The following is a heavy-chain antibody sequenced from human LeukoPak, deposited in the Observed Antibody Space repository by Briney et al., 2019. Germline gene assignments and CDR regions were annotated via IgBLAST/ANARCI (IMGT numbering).Heavy chain of an antibody. CDR1: GGSISSYY. CDR3: ARRPAHYYGMDV. Sequence: SETLSLTCTVSGGSISSYYWSWIRQPPGKGLEWIGYIYYSGSTNYNPSLKSRVTISVDTSKNQFSLKLSSVTAADTAVYYCARRPAHYYGMDVWGQGTTVTASS. CDR2: IYYSGST. J-gene: IGHJ6*02. V-gene: IGHV4-59*08.